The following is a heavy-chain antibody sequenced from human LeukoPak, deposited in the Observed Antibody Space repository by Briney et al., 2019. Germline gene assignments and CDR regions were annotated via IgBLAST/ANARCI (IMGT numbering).Heavy chain of an antibody. J-gene: IGHJ6*02. D-gene: IGHD5-24*01. Sequence: GGSLRLSCAASGFTFSSYWMHWVRQAPGKGLVWVSRINSDGGSTSYADSVKGRFTISRDNAKNTLYLQMNSLRAEDTAVYYCAREGSSDGYNYLYYGMDVWGQGTTVTVSS. V-gene: IGHV3-74*01. CDR1: GFTFSSYW. CDR2: INSDGGST. CDR3: AREGSSDGYNYLYYGMDV.